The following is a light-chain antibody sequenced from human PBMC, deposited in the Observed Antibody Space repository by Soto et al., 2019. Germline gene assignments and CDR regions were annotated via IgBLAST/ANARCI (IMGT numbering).Light chain of an antibody. CDR1: SSDVGGYNY. V-gene: IGLV2-11*01. J-gene: IGLJ3*02. CDR3: FSYAGSYSLWV. CDR2: DVN. Sequence: QSALTQPRSVSGSPGQSVTISCTGTSSDVGGYNYVSWYQQYPGKAPKVMIYDVNKRPSGVPDRFSGSKSGNTASLTISGLQAEDEADYDCFSYAGSYSLWVFGGGTKLTVL.